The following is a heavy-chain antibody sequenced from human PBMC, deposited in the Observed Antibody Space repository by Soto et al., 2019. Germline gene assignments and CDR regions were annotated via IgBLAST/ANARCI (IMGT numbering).Heavy chain of an antibody. CDR3: ERRRASTLTNRYFAY. Sequence: QLQLQESSPGLVKPSETLSLTCTVSGGPISSSSYYWGWIRQPPGKALEWIGSIYYSGSTYYNPSLKSRVPTSVDTSHNAFSLKLGSVTAADRVVHYCERRRASTLTNRYFAYWGQGSLVT. D-gene: IGHD2-2*01. CDR2: IYYSGST. V-gene: IGHV4-39*01. CDR1: GGPISSSSYY. J-gene: IGHJ4*02.